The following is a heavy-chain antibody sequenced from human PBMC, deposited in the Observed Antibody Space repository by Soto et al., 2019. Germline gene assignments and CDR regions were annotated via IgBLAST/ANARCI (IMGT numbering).Heavy chain of an antibody. CDR1: GFTFSSYA. J-gene: IGHJ4*02. CDR2: ISGSGGST. CDR3: AKDIFFHYGDYEANYFDY. V-gene: IGHV3-23*01. D-gene: IGHD4-17*01. Sequence: GGSLRLSCAASGFTFSSYAMSWVRQAPGKGLEWVSAISGSGGSTYYADSVKGRFTISRDNSKNTLYLQMNSLRAEDTAVYYCAKDIFFHYGDYEANYFDYWGQGTLVTVSS.